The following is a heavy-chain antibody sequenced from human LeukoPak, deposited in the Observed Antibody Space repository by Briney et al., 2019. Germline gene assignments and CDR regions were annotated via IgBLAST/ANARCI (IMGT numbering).Heavy chain of an antibody. CDR1: GGSISSYY. D-gene: IGHD3-3*01. J-gene: IGHJ6*02. CDR3: ARDSRDDFWCGPYGMDV. Sequence: SETLSLTCTVSGGSISSYYWSWIRQPPGKGLEWIGYIYYSGSTNYNPSLKSRVTISVDTSKNQFSLKLSSVTAADTAVYYCARDSRDDFWCGPYGMDVWGQGTTVTVSS. CDR2: IYYSGST. V-gene: IGHV4-59*01.